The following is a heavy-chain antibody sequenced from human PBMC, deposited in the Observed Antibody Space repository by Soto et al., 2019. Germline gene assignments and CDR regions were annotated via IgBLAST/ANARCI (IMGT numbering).Heavy chain of an antibody. CDR2: IYNSVTT. V-gene: IGHV4-59*01. CDR3: ARAIRWELLFDY. Sequence: QVQLQESGPGLVKPSETLSLTCTVSGDSITSYYWSWIRQPPGKGLEWIGFIYNSVTTNYNPSLKSRVTISVDTSKNQFSLKLNSVTAADTAVYYCARAIRWELLFDYWGQGTLVTVSS. J-gene: IGHJ4*02. CDR1: GDSITSYY. D-gene: IGHD1-26*01.